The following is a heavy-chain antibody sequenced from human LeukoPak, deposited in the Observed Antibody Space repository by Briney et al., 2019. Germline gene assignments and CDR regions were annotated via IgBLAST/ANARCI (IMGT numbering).Heavy chain of an antibody. D-gene: IGHD6-13*01. V-gene: IGHV3-49*04. CDR1: GFTFANYA. J-gene: IGHJ4*02. CDR3: SRDPREQQLPGYDY. CDR2: IKSNSHGGTT. Sequence: GGSLRLSCTASGFTFANYAVTWVRQAPGKGLEWVGFIKSNSHGGTTEYAASVKGRFIISRDDSKNVAYLQMNSLNTEDTAVYYCSRDPREQQLPGYDYWGQGTLVTVSS.